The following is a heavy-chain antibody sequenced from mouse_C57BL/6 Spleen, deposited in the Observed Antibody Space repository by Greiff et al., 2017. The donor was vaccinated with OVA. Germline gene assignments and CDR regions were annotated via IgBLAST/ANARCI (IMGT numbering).Heavy chain of an antibody. D-gene: IGHD2-3*01. CDR3: ARADGQGGYAMDY. CDR2: IRNKANGYTT. J-gene: IGHJ4*01. CDR1: GFTFTDYY. V-gene: IGHV7-3*01. Sequence: EVQVVESGGGLVQPGGSLSLSCAASGFTFTDYYMSWVRQPPGKALEWLGFIRNKANGYTTEYSASVKGRFTISRDNSQSILYLQMNALRAEDSATYYCARADGQGGYAMDYWGQGTSVTVSS.